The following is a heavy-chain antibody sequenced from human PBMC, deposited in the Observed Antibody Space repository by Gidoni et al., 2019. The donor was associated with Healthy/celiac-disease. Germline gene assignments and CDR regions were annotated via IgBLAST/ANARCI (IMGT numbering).Heavy chain of an antibody. Sequence: EVQLLESGGGLVKPGGSLRLSCAASGFTFSSYSMNWVRQAPGKGLEWVSAISSSSSYIYYADSVKGRFTISRDNAKNSLYLQMNSLRAEDTAVYYCATGQVDDYGDYKGYFDLWGRGTLVTVSS. V-gene: IGHV3-21*01. CDR1: GFTFSSYS. D-gene: IGHD4-17*01. CDR2: ISSSSSYI. CDR3: ATGQVDDYGDYKGYFDL. J-gene: IGHJ2*01.